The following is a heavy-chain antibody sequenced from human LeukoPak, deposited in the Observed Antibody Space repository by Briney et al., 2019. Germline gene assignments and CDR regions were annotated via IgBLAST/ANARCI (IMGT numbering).Heavy chain of an antibody. V-gene: IGHV5-51*01. Sequence: GESLKISCKGSGYSFTSYWIGWVRQMPGKGLEWMGIIYPGDSDTRYSPSFQGQVTISADKSISTAYLQRSSLKASDTAMYYCARHLVEKGSGWYVYYYGMDVWGQGTTVTVSS. CDR2: IYPGDSDT. CDR1: GYSFTSYW. D-gene: IGHD6-19*01. J-gene: IGHJ6*02. CDR3: ARHLVEKGSGWYVYYYGMDV.